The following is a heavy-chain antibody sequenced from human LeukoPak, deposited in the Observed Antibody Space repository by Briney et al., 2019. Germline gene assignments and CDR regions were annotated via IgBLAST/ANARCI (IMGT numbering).Heavy chain of an antibody. V-gene: IGHV4-4*07. CDR1: GGSISSYY. Sequence: SETLSLTCTVSGGSISSYYWSWIRQPAGKGLEGIGRIYTSGSTNYNPSLKSRGTISVETSKNQFSLQLSSVTAADTAVYYCARERGYSYGYLSDWGQGTLVTVSS. CDR2: IYTSGST. D-gene: IGHD5-18*01. CDR3: ARERGYSYGYLSD. J-gene: IGHJ4*02.